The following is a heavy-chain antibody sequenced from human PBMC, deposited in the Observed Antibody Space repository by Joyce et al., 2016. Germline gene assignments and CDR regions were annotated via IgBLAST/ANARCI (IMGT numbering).Heavy chain of an antibody. Sequence: QLVESGGGLVQPGGSLRLACSVSGFSFDGYTMNWVRQSPGKGLEWVALISPSSRYIYYADSLKGRFTVSRDNARNSLYLHMNSLSAEDTAVYYCARDKFFVEECNSGVCQVTYHQYGMDVWGQGTTVTVSS. CDR2: ISPSSRYI. J-gene: IGHJ6*02. CDR1: GFSFDGYT. CDR3: ARDKFFVEECNSGVCQVTYHQYGMDV. D-gene: IGHD6-19*01. V-gene: IGHV3-21*01.